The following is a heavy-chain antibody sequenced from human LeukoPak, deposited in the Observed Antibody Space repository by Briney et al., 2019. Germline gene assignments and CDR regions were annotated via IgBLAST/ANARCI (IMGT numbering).Heavy chain of an antibody. J-gene: IGHJ5*02. D-gene: IGHD3-16*01. V-gene: IGHV4-59*01. Sequence: SETLSLTCIVSGGSISIYYWNWIPQPPGKGLEWIGYIYNSGSTDYNPSLKRRVTISADTSKNQFSLKLTSVTAADTAVYYCARDRELGSWGQGILVTVSS. CDR1: GGSISIYY. CDR3: ARDRELGS. CDR2: IYNSGST.